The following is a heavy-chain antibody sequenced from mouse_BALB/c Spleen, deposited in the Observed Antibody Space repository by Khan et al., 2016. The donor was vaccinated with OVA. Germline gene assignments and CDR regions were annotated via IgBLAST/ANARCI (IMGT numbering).Heavy chain of an antibody. CDR2: INPCSGYT. CDR3: ARGGGNGLFTY. CDR1: GYTFTTFS. V-gene: IGHV1-4*01. J-gene: IGHJ3*01. Sequence: QVQLQQSGAELAKPGASVKMSCTASGYTFTTFSMHWVQRRPAQGLEWIGYINPCSGYTVYNQNFKDKATLTADESSSTAYMQLDRLTSEDSAVYYCARGGGNGLFTYWGQGTLVTVSA. D-gene: IGHD1-1*01.